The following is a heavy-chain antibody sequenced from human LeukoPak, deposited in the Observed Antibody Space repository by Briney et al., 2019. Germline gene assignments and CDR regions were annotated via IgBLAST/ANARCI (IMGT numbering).Heavy chain of an antibody. J-gene: IGHJ5*02. Sequence: SETLSLTCTVSGGSISSGGYYRSWIRQHPGKGLEWIGYIYYSGSTYYNPSLKSRVTISVDTSQNQFSLKLSSVTAADTAVYYCARDRRGYSYNWFDPWGQGTLVTVSS. D-gene: IGHD5-18*01. CDR3: ARDRRGYSYNWFDP. CDR2: IYYSGST. V-gene: IGHV4-31*03. CDR1: GGSISSGGYY.